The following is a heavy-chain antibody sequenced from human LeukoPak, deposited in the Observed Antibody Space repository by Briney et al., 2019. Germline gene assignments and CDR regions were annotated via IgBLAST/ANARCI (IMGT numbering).Heavy chain of an antibody. D-gene: IGHD3-22*01. CDR2: ISTSSSYI. J-gene: IGHJ4*02. Sequence: TGGSLRLSCAASGFTFGTYSMNWVRQAPGKGLEWVSSISTSSSYIYYADSLKGRFTISRDNAQNSLYLQMNSLSAEDTAVYYCARDPASYYDSNGYFDYWGQGTLVTVSS. V-gene: IGHV3-21*01. CDR3: ARDPASYYDSNGYFDY. CDR1: GFTFGTYS.